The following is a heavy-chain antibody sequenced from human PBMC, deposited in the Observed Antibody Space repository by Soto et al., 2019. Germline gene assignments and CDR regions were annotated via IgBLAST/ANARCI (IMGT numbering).Heavy chain of an antibody. CDR3: AREEWNYRPGAFDI. Sequence: GAVISCYWIRIRQPPGEGLEWIGYIYYSGSTNYNPSLKSRVTISVDTSKNQFSLKLSSVTAADTAVYYCAREEWNYRPGAFDIWGQGTMVTVSS. V-gene: IGHV4-59*02. CDR2: IYYSGST. D-gene: IGHD1-7*01. J-gene: IGHJ3*02. CDR1: GAVISCY.